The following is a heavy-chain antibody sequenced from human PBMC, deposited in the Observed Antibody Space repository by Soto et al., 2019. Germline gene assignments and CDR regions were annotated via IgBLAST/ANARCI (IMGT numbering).Heavy chain of an antibody. J-gene: IGHJ5*02. CDR1: GGTFSSYA. CDR2: IIPIFGTA. D-gene: IGHD4-17*01. CDR3: ARNSDDYGDPGSWFDP. V-gene: IGHV1-69*12. Sequence: QVQLVQSGAEVKKPGSSVKVSCKASGGTFSSYAISWVRQAPGQGLEWMGGIIPIFGTANYAQKFQGRVTITADESTSTAYMGLSSVRSEDTAVYYCARNSDDYGDPGSWFDPWGQGTLVIVSS.